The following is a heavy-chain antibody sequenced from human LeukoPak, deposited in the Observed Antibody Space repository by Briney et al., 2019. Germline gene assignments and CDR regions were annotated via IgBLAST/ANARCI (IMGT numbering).Heavy chain of an antibody. V-gene: IGHV4-59*01. J-gene: IGHJ4*02. CDR3: ARRAGAYSHPYDY. D-gene: IGHD4/OR15-4a*01. Sequence: SETLSLTCTVSGGSISSYYWSWIRQPPGKGLEWIGYIYYSGITKYNPSLKSRVTISGDTPKNQFSLKLSSVTAADTAVYYCARRAGAYSHPYDYWGQGTLVTVSS. CDR2: IYYSGIT. CDR1: GGSISSYY.